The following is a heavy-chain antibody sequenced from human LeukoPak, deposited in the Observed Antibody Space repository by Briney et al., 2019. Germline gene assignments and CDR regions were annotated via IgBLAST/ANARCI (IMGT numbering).Heavy chain of an antibody. J-gene: IGHJ4*02. CDR2: IT. V-gene: IGHV4-30-2*01. CDR3: ARSQAPSPYYFDY. Sequence: PSQTLSLTCAVSGGSISSGGYSWSWIRQPPGKGLDWIGYITYYNPSLKSRVTISVDRSKNQFSLKLSSVTAADTAVYYCARSQAPSPYYFDYWGQGTLVTVSS. CDR1: GGSISSGGYS.